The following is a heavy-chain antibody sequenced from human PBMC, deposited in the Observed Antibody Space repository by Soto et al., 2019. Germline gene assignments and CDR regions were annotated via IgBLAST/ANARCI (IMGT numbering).Heavy chain of an antibody. J-gene: IGHJ4*02. CDR1: GGTFSSYA. V-gene: IGHV1-69*13. Sequence: SVKVSCKASGGTFSSYAISWVRQAPGQGLEWMGGIIPIFGTANYAQKFQGRVTITADESTSTAYMELSSLRSEDTAVYYWASRDSSGYYRFDYWGQGTLVTVS. CDR2: IIPIFGTA. D-gene: IGHD3-22*01. CDR3: ASRDSSGYYRFDY.